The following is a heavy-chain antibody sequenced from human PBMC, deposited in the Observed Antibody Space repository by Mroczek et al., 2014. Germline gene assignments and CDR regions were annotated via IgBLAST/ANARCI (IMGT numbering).Heavy chain of an antibody. J-gene: IGHJ4*02. V-gene: IGHV4-34*01. Sequence: QVQLQQWGAGLLKPSETLSLTCAVYGGSFSGYYWSWIRQPPGKGLEWIGEINHSGSTNYNPSLKSRVTISVDTSKNQFSLKLSSVTAADTAVYYCARLIASSTSCWYCRGNFDYWGQGTLVTVSS. CDR3: ARLIASSTSCWYCRGNFDY. CDR2: INHSGST. D-gene: IGHD2-2*01. CDR1: GGSFSGYY.